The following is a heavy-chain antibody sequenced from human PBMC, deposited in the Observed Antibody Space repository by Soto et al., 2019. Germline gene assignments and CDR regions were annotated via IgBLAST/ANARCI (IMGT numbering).Heavy chain of an antibody. J-gene: IGHJ4*02. D-gene: IGHD4-17*01. Sequence: SETLSLTCTVSGGSISSGDYYWSWIRQPPGKGLEWIGYIYYSGSTYYNPSLKSRVTIPVDTSKNQFSLKLSSVTAADTAVYYCASNTVTTTSFDYWGQGTLVTVPQ. CDR3: ASNTVTTTSFDY. CDR1: GGSISSGDYY. CDR2: IYYSGST. V-gene: IGHV4-30-4*01.